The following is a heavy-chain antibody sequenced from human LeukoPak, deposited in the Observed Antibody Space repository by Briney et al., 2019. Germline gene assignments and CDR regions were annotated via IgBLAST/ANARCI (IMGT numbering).Heavy chain of an antibody. J-gene: IGHJ4*02. CDR2: ISYDGSNK. Sequence: GGSLRLSCAASGFTLSSYAMHWVRQAPGKGLEWVAVISYDGSNKYYADSVKGRFTISRDNSKNTLYLQMNSLRAEDTAVYYCAKDPSSSSEYYFDYWGQGTLVTVSS. CDR1: GFTLSSYA. V-gene: IGHV3-30-3*01. D-gene: IGHD6-6*01. CDR3: AKDPSSSSEYYFDY.